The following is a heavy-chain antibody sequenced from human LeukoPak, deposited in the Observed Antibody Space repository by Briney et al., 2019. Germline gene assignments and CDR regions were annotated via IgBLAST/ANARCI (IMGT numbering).Heavy chain of an antibody. V-gene: IGHV1-2*02. CDR2: INPNSGGT. J-gene: IGHJ6*03. CDR3: ARDLTYGSGSYYPQAIPYYYYYMDV. Sequence: VASVKVSCKASGYTFTGYYMHWVRQAPGQGLEGMGWINPNSGGTNYARKFQGRVTMTRDTSISTAYMELSRLRSDDTAVYYCARDLTYGSGSYYPQAIPYYYYYMDVWGKGTTVTISS. D-gene: IGHD3-10*01. CDR1: GYTFTGYY.